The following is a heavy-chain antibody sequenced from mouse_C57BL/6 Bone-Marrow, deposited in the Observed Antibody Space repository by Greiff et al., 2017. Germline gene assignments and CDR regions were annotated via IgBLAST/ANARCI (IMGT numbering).Heavy chain of an antibody. CDR2: IDPEDGDT. V-gene: IGHV14-1*01. CDR1: GFNIKDYY. Sequence: VQLKQSGAELVRPGASVKLSCTASGFNIKDYYMHWVKQRPEQGLEWIGRIDPEDGDTEYAPKFQGKATMTADTSSNTAYLPLSSLTSEDTAVYYCTTNYGSSDWYFDVWGTGTTVTVSS. CDR3: TTNYGSSDWYFDV. D-gene: IGHD1-1*01. J-gene: IGHJ1*03.